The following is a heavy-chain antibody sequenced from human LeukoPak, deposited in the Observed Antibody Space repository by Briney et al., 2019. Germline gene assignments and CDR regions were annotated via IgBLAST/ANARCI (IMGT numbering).Heavy chain of an antibody. CDR1: GFSFTNYA. V-gene: IGHV3-23*01. CDR3: AKRFEGITVTGSYFDY. D-gene: IGHD6-19*01. Sequence: GGSLRLSCAASGFSFTNYAMTWVRQAPGKGLEWVASISGGGAVTYYADSVKGRFTISRDNSKNTLYLQMNSLRAEDTAVYYCAKRFEGITVTGSYFDYWGQGTLVTVP. J-gene: IGHJ4*02. CDR2: ISGGGAVT.